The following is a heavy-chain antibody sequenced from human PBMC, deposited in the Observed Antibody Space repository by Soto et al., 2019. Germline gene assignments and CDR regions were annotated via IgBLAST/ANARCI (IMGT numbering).Heavy chain of an antibody. CDR2: IYYSGST. CDR3: ASEEGGGSSYWFDP. V-gene: IGHV4-39*01. J-gene: IGHJ5*02. Sequence: SETLSLTCTVSGGSISSSSYYWGWIRQPPGKGLEWIGSIYYSGSTYYNPSLKSRVTISVDTSKNQFSLKLNSVTAADTAVYYCASEEGGGSSYWFDPWGQGTLVTVSS. CDR1: GGSISSSSYY. D-gene: IGHD2-15*01.